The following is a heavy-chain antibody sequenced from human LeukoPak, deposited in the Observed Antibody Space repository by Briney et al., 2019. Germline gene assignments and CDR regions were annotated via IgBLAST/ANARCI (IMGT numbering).Heavy chain of an antibody. J-gene: IGHJ4*02. CDR1: GFTFSDYY. V-gene: IGHV3-11*06. CDR3: ARKYCSTTSCLFDN. CDR2: ISSSNRYT. D-gene: IGHD2-2*01. Sequence: PGGSLRLSCAASGFTFSDYYMSWIRQAPGKGLEWVSYISSSNRYTNYADSVKGRFTISRDNAKNSLYLQMNSLRDEDSAVYYCARKYCSTTSCLFDNWGQGTLVTVSS.